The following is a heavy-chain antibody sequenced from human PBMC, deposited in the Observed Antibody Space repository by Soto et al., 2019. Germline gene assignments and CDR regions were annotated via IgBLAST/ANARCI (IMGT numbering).Heavy chain of an antibody. Sequence: EVQLVQSGAEVKKPGESLKISCKGSGYSFTSYWIGWVRQMPGKGLEWMGIIYPGDSDTRYSPSFQGQVTISADKSISTAYLQWSSLKASDTAMYYCARSFYDFWSGYPFDYWGQGTLVTVSS. CDR2: IYPGDSDT. D-gene: IGHD3-3*01. CDR3: ARSFYDFWSGYPFDY. V-gene: IGHV5-51*03. CDR1: GYSFTSYW. J-gene: IGHJ4*02.